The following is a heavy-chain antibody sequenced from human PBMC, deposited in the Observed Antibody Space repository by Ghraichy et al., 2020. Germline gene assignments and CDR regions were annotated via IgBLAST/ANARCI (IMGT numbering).Heavy chain of an antibody. J-gene: IGHJ6*02. CDR2: IYSGGST. Sequence: LSLTCAASGFTVSSNYMSWVRQAPGKGLEWVSVIYSGGSTYYADSVKGRFTISRDNSKNTLYLQMNSLRAEDTAVYYCARDPYGMDGWGQGTTVTVSS. V-gene: IGHV3-53*01. CDR1: GFTVSSNY. CDR3: ARDPYGMDG.